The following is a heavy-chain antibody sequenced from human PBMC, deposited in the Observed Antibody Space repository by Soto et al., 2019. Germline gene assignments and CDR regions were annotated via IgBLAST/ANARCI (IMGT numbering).Heavy chain of an antibody. V-gene: IGHV3-53*02. CDR1: GFTVSSNY. D-gene: IGHD3-10*01. CDR3: ARVERRTHYYGSGSYIGSYFDY. CDR2: IYSGGST. Sequence: EVQLVETGGGLIQPGGSLRLSCAASGFTVSSNYMSWVRQAPGKGLEWVSVIYSGGSTYYADSVKGRFTISRDNSKNTRYLQMNSLRAEDTAVYYCARVERRTHYYGSGSYIGSYFDYWGQGTLVTVSS. J-gene: IGHJ4*02.